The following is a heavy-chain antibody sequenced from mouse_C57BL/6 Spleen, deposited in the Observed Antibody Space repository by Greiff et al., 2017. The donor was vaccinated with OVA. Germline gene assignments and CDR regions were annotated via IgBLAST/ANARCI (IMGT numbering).Heavy chain of an antibody. CDR3: ARGVTTGAMDY. V-gene: IGHV5-4*03. CDR1: GFTYSSYA. CDR2: ISDGGSYT. Sequence: EVKLMESGGGLVKPGGSLKLSCAASGFTYSSYAMSWVRQTPEKRLEWVATISDGGSYTYYSDNVKGRFTISRDNAKNNLYLQMSHLKSEDTAMYYCARGVTTGAMDYWGQGTSVTVSS. J-gene: IGHJ4*01. D-gene: IGHD2-1*01.